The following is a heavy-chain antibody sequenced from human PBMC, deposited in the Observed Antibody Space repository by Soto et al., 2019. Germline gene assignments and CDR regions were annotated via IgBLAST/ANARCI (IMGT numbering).Heavy chain of an antibody. D-gene: IGHD6-19*01. CDR2: ISSSSSYI. Sequence: LRLSCAASGFTFSSYSMNWVRQAPGKGLEWVSSISSSSSYIYYADSVKGRFTISRDNAKNSLYLQMNSLRAEDTAVYYCARDAIAVAAAMDVWGQGTTVTVSS. J-gene: IGHJ6*02. CDR1: GFTFSSYS. V-gene: IGHV3-21*01. CDR3: ARDAIAVAAAMDV.